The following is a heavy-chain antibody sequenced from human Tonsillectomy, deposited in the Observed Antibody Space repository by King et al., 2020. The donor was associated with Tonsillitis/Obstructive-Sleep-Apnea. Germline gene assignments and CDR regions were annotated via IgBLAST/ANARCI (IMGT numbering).Heavy chain of an antibody. CDR3: ASPSDEILEGLSPRLRGFYYYGMDV. CDR2: RSSDGSKQ. V-gene: IGHV3-30*03. Sequence: VQLVESGGGVVQPGRSLRLSCAASGFTFSSYVMHWVRQAPGKGLEWVAVRSSDGSKQYYADSVKGRFTISRDNSKNTLYLQMNSLRAEDTAVYYCASPSDEILEGLSPRLRGFYYYGMDVWGQGTTVTVSS. J-gene: IGHJ6*02. D-gene: IGHD3-3*01. CDR1: GFTFSSYV.